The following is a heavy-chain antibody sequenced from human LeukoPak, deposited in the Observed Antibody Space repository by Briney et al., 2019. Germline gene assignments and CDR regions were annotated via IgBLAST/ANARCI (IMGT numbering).Heavy chain of an antibody. Sequence: ASVKVSCKASGYTFTSYDINWVRQATGQGLEWMGWMNPNSGNTHYAQKLQGRVTMTTGTSTSTVYMELRSLRSDDTAVYYCARGSPPRRNYDSRGYYSYYFDYWGQGTLVTVSS. V-gene: IGHV1-8*02. CDR1: GYTFTSYD. J-gene: IGHJ4*02. D-gene: IGHD3-22*01. CDR3: ARGSPPRRNYDSRGYYSYYFDY. CDR2: MNPNSGNT.